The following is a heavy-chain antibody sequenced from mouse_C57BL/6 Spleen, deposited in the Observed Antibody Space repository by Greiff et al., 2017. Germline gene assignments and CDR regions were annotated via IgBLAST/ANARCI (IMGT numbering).Heavy chain of an antibody. CDR3: ARAIYYYGSSYRYYAMDY. J-gene: IGHJ4*01. CDR1: GYTFTSYW. CDR2: IDPSDSYT. V-gene: IGHV1-50*01. Sequence: VQLQQPGAELVKPGASVKLSCKASGYTFTSYWMQWVKQRPGQGLEWIGEIDPSDSYTNYNQKFKGKATLTVDTSSSTAYMQLSSLTSEDSAVYYCARAIYYYGSSYRYYAMDYWGQGTSVTVSS. D-gene: IGHD1-1*01.